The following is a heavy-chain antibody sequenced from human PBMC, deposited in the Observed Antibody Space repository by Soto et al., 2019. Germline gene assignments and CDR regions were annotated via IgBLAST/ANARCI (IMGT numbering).Heavy chain of an antibody. J-gene: IGHJ4*02. CDR1: GGTFSSYA. CDR3: ARDHAAYYYDSSGYYYPPCFDY. CDR2: IIPIFGTA. D-gene: IGHD3-22*01. V-gene: IGHV1-69*13. Sequence: ASVKVSCKASGGTFSSYAISWVRQAPGQGLEWMGGIIPIFGTANYAQKFQGRVTITADESTSTAYMELSSLRSEDTAVYYCARDHAAYYYDSSGYYYPPCFDYWGQGTLVTVSS.